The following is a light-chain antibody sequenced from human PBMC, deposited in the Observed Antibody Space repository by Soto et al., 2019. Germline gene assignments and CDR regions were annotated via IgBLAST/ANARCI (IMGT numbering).Light chain of an antibody. V-gene: IGLV2-14*01. CDR2: EVS. CDR3: ISYTDRQSYL. J-gene: IGLJ1*01. CDR1: NSDVGGYNY. Sequence: QSVLTQPASVSGSPGQSITISCTGTNSDVGGYNYVSWYQQHPGKAPELMIYEVSHRPSGVSNRFSGSKSDNTASLTISGLQAEDEADYYCISYTDRQSYLFGTGTKGTVL.